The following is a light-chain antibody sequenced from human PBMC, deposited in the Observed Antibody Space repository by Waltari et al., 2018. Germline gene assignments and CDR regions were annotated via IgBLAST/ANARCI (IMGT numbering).Light chain of an antibody. CDR1: SNDVDVYKY. CDR2: DVS. CDR3: SAYTSTTTLYV. Sequence: QSALTQPASVSGSPGQSITIPCTGTSNDVDVYKYFSWYQHHPGKAPKLLIYDVSNRPSWVSNRFSCSQSGNTASLTISGLQAEDEADYYCSAYTSTTTLYVFATGTKVTVL. J-gene: IGLJ1*01. V-gene: IGLV2-14*01.